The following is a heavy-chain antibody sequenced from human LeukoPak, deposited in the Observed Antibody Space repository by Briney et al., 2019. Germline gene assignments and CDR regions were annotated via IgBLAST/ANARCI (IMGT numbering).Heavy chain of an antibody. D-gene: IGHD5-24*01. CDR1: GGSIRRRNSY. V-gene: IGHV4-39*01. CDR3: VRRPDDSVEDAVDI. J-gene: IGHJ3*02. CDR2: ISYSGST. Sequence: SETLSLTCTVSGGSIRRRNSYWRWIRQPPGKGLEWIGTISYSGSTYYNPSLKSRVSIPVDTTRDQLSLKLSSVTAADTGVYYCVRRPDDSVEDAVDIWGQGTMVTVSS.